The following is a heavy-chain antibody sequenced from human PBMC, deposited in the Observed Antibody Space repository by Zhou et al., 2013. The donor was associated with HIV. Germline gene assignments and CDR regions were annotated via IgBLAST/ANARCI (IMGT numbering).Heavy chain of an antibody. J-gene: IGHJ5*02. Sequence: QVQLVQSGAEVKKPGSSVKVSCKASGGTFSSYAISWVRQTPGQGLEWMGRIIPIYGIVNYAQKFQGKVRISADRATSTAYLDLSSLRFEDTAVYYCARDVGYSESYRKATTYFDPWGQGTLVTVSP. CDR2: IIPIYGIV. CDR3: ARDVGYSESYRKATTYFDP. D-gene: IGHD1-26*01. CDR1: GGTFSSYA. V-gene: IGHV1-69*04.